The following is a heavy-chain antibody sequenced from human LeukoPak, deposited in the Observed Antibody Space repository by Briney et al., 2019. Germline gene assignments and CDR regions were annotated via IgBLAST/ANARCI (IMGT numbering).Heavy chain of an antibody. CDR2: IYYSGTT. J-gene: IGHJ4*02. D-gene: IGHD3-10*01. V-gene: IGHV4-30-4*01. CDR1: GGSISSGDYY. CDR3: ARGPYGSGSYY. Sequence: PSETLSLTCTVSGGSISSGDYYWSWIRQPPGKGLEWIGYIYYSGTTYYNPSLKSRVTISVDTSKNQFSLKLTSVTAADTAVYYCARGPYGSGSYYWGQGTLVTVST.